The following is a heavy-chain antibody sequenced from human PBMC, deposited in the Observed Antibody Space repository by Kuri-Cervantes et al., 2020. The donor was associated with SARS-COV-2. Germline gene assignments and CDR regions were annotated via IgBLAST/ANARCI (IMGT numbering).Heavy chain of an antibody. D-gene: IGHD4-17*01. Sequence: GGSLRLSCKGSGYSFTSYWISWVRQMPGKGLEWMGRIDPSDSYTNYSPSFQGHVTISADKSISTAFLQWSSLKASDTAMYYCARRAYGEQVDYYYMDVWGRGTTVTVSS. CDR3: ARRAYGEQVDYYYMDV. V-gene: IGHV5-10-1*01. CDR1: GYSFTSYW. CDR2: IDPSDSYT. J-gene: IGHJ6*03.